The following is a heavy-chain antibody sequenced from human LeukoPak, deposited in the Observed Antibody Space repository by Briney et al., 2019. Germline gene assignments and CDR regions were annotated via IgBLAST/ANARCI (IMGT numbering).Heavy chain of an antibody. J-gene: IGHJ4*02. V-gene: IGHV3-30-3*02. CDR3: AKYMGSSVHYNSVDY. CDR1: ASSFSGYA. CDR2: ISYDGSNK. Sequence: PGRSLRLSCVAAASSFSGYAMHWVRQAPGKGLDWVAVISYDGSNKYYADSVRGRFTISRDDSKNTLSLQMDSLRGEDTAVYYCAKYMGSSVHYNSVDYWGQGTLVTVSS. D-gene: IGHD3-22*01.